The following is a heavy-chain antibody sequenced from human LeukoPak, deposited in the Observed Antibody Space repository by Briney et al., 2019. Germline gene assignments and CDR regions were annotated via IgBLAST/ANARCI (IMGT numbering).Heavy chain of an antibody. Sequence: ASVKVSCKASGHTFTGYYMHWVRQAPGQGLEWMGWINPNSGGTNYAQKFQGRVTMTRDTSISTAYMELSRLRSDDTAVYYCARVDSSGWYTFDYWGQGTLVTVSS. J-gene: IGHJ4*02. CDR3: ARVDSSGWYTFDY. CDR1: GHTFTGYY. V-gene: IGHV1-2*02. CDR2: INPNSGGT. D-gene: IGHD6-19*01.